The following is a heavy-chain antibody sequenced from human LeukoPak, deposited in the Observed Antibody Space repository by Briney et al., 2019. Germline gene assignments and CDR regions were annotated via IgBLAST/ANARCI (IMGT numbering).Heavy chain of an antibody. D-gene: IGHD3-3*01. J-gene: IGHJ5*02. CDR2: IGAYNGNT. CDR1: GYTFTSYV. Sequence: ASVKVSCKASGYTFTSYVISWVRQAPGQGLEWMGWIGAYNGNTNYAQKLQGRVTMTTDTSTSTAYMELRSLRSDDTAVYYCARNKLNDFWSGPNWFDPWGQGTLVTVSS. V-gene: IGHV1-18*01. CDR3: ARNKLNDFWSGPNWFDP.